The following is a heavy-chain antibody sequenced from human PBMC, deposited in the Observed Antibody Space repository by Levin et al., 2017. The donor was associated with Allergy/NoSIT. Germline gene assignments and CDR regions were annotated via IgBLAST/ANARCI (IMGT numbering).Heavy chain of an antibody. J-gene: IGHJ4*02. D-gene: IGHD3-10*01. CDR3: ARDRDHYGSGSYY. CDR1: GYTFTSYG. Sequence: AASVKVSCKASGYTFTSYGVTWVRQAPGLGLECMGWISGYDGRTYYAQKFQGRVTMTADTSTATVYMELRSLRSDDTAIYFCARDRDHYGSGSYYWGQGTLVTVSS. V-gene: IGHV1-18*01. CDR2: ISGYDGRT.